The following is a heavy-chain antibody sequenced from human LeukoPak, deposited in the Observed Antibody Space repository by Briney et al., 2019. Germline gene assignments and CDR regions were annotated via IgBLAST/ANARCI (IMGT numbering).Heavy chain of an antibody. CDR3: ARDPSSYYFDY. Sequence: ASVKVSCKSSGYTFTGYYMHWVRQAPGQGLEWMGWINPNSGGTNYAQKFQGRVTMTRDTSISTAYVELSGLRSDDTAVYYCARDPSSYYFDYWGQGTLVTVSS. D-gene: IGHD1-26*01. CDR2: INPNSGGT. CDR1: GYTFTGYY. J-gene: IGHJ4*02. V-gene: IGHV1-2*02.